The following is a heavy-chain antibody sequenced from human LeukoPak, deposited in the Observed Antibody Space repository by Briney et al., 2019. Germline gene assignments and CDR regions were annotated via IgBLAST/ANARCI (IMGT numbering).Heavy chain of an antibody. CDR3: ARGHRRRGITMIVVATNWFDP. V-gene: IGHV4-59*01. J-gene: IGHJ5*02. CDR2: IYYSGST. CDR1: GGSISSYY. D-gene: IGHD3-22*01. Sequence: PSETLSLTCTVSGGSISSYYWSWLRQPPGKGLEWIGYIYYSGSTNYNPSLKSRVTISVDTSKNQFSLKLSSVTAADTAVYYCARGHRRRGITMIVVATNWFDPWGQGTLVTVSS.